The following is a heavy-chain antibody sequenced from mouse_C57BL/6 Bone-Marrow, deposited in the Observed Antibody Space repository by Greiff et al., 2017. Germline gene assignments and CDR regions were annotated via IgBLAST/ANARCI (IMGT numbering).Heavy chain of an antibody. CDR2: IDPETGGT. Sequence: VQLQESGAELVRPGASVTLSCKASGYTFTDYEMHWVKQTPVHGLEWIGAIDPETGGTAYNQKFKGKAILTADKSSSTAYMELRSLTSEDAAVYYCTRFDTPFAYWGQGTPVTVSA. D-gene: IGHD5-1-1*01. CDR3: TRFDTPFAY. J-gene: IGHJ3*01. CDR1: GYTFTDYE. V-gene: IGHV1-15*01.